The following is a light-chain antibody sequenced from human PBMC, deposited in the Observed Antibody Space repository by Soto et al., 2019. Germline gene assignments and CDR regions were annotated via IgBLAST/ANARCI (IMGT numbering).Light chain of an antibody. CDR2: DAS. J-gene: IGKJ1*01. CDR1: QSLNSR. Sequence: DIQLTQSPSTLSASVGDRVTLTCRASQSLNSRLAWYQQRPGKAPKLLIYDASTLESGVPSRFSGSGSGTEFTLTISSLEPEDFATYYCQHYNTYPWTFGQGTKVDI. CDR3: QHYNTYPWT. V-gene: IGKV1-5*01.